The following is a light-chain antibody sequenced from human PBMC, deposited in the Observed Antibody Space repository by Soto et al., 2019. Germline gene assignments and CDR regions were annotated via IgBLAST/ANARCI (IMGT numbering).Light chain of an antibody. V-gene: IGKV1-9*01. CDR1: QGISSY. CDR2: AAS. Sequence: DIQLTQSPSFLSASVGDRVTITCRASQGISSYLAWYQQKPGKAPKLLIYAASTLQSGVPSRFSGSGSGTEFTLTISSLKPEDFATYYCQQLNSYPLFGPGTKVDIK. J-gene: IGKJ3*01. CDR3: QQLNSYPL.